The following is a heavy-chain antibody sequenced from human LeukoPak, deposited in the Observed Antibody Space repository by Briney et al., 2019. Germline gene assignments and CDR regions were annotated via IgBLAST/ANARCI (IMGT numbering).Heavy chain of an antibody. CDR1: GFTFSSYW. CDR2: IKQDGSEK. D-gene: IGHD2-2*01. CDR3: ARDLGYCSSTSCSNWFDP. Sequence: GGSLRLSCAASGFTFSSYWMSWVRQAPGKGLEWVANIKQDGSEKYYVDSVKGRLTISRDNAKNSLYLQMNSLRAEDTAVYYCARDLGYCSSTSCSNWFDPWGQGTLVTVSS. J-gene: IGHJ5*02. V-gene: IGHV3-7*03.